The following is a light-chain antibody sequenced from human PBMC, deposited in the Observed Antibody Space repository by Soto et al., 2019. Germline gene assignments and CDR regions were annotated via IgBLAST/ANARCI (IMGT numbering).Light chain of an antibody. CDR1: QSISSW. CDR3: QQYSNWPLT. J-gene: IGKJ4*01. Sequence: DIQMTQSPSTLSASVGDRVTITCRASQSISSWLAWYQQKPGKAPKFLIYDASSLESGVPSRFSGSGSGTEFTLTISSLQPDDFATYYCQQYSNWPLTFGGGTKVEI. CDR2: DAS. V-gene: IGKV1-5*01.